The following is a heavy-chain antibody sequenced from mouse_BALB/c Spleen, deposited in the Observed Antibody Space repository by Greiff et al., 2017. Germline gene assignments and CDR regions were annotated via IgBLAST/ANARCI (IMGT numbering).Heavy chain of an antibody. CDR3: ARKGWDGDFDD. J-gene: IGHJ1*01. Sequence: EVQGVESGGGLVQPGGSRKLSCAASGFTFSSFGMHWVRQAPEKGLEWVAYISSGSSTIYYADTVKGRFTISRDNPKNTLFLQMTSLRSEDTAMYYCARKGWDGDFDDWGAGTTVTVSS. V-gene: IGHV5-17*02. CDR2: ISSGSSTI. D-gene: IGHD4-1*01. CDR1: GFTFSSFG.